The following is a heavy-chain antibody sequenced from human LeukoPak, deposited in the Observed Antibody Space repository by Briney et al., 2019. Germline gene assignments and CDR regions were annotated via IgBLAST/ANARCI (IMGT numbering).Heavy chain of an antibody. CDR1: DYSISSGYY. V-gene: IGHV4-38-2*02. D-gene: IGHD4-23*01. J-gene: IGHJ4*02. CDR2: IYHSGST. CDR3: ARTTPVTNDY. Sequence: SETLSLTCSVSDYSISSGYYWGWIRQPPGKGLEWIGSIYHSGSTYYNPSLKSRVTISVDTSKNQFSLKLSSVTAADTAVYYCARTTPVTNDYWGQGTLVTVSS.